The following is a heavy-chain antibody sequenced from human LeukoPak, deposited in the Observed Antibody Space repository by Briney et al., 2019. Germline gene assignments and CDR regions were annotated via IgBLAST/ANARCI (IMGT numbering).Heavy chain of an antibody. V-gene: IGHV3-30*18. Sequence: GGSLRLSCAASGFTFSSYWMTWVRQAPGKGLEWVAVISYDGSSKYYGGSVKGRFTISRDNSKNTLYLQMNRLRTEDTAVYYCVKDGYYDFWSDLDYWGQGVLVTVSS. CDR2: ISYDGSSK. CDR3: VKDGYYDFWSDLDY. CDR1: GFTFSSYW. J-gene: IGHJ4*02. D-gene: IGHD3-3*01.